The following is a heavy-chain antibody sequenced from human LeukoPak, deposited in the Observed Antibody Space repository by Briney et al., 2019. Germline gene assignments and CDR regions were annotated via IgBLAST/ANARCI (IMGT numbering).Heavy chain of an antibody. CDR1: GGTFSSYA. Sequence: EASVKVSCKASGGTFSSYAISWVRQAPGQGLEWMGGIIPIFGTANYAQKFQGRVTITADESTSTAYMELNSLRSEDTAVYYCAVGYTYGGDYYYYMDVWGKGTTVTISS. D-gene: IGHD5-18*01. J-gene: IGHJ6*03. CDR3: AVGYTYGGDYYYYMDV. CDR2: IIPIFGTA. V-gene: IGHV1-69*13.